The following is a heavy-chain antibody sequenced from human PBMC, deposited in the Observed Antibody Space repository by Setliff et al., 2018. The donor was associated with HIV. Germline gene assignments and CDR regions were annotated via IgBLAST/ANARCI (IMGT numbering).Heavy chain of an antibody. J-gene: IGHJ4*02. Sequence: GGSLRLSCVASGFTFTSYWMHWVRQVPGKGPVWVSCISNDETTTNYADSVKGRFTVSRDNAKNTVYLQMNSLRAEDTAVYDCVRGPIHGGFDFWGQGALVTVSS. CDR3: VRGPIHGGFDF. D-gene: IGHD3-16*01. CDR2: ISNDETTT. V-gene: IGHV3-74*01. CDR1: GFTFTSYW.